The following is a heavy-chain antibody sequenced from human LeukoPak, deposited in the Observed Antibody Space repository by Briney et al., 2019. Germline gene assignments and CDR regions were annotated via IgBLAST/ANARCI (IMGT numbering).Heavy chain of an antibody. CDR3: AKDNQRGGFQH. Sequence: PGGSLRLSCAASGFSFDDNAMYWVRRAPGKGLEWVSLISGDGATTYYADSVKGRFNISRDNSKSSLYLQMNSLRSEDSALYYCAKDNQRGGFQHWGQGTLVTVSS. CDR2: ISGDGATT. CDR1: GFSFDDNA. J-gene: IGHJ1*01. V-gene: IGHV3-43*02. D-gene: IGHD3-16*01.